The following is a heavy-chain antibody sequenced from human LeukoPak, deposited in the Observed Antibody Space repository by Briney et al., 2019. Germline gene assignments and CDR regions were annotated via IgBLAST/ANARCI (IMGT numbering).Heavy chain of an antibody. CDR3: ARETPSRYFDY. J-gene: IGHJ4*02. D-gene: IGHD4-23*01. CDR2: IIPIFGTA. Sequence: ASVKVSCKASGGTFSSYAISWVRQAPGQWLEWMGGIIPIFGTANYAQKFQGRISMTRNTSISTAYMELSSLRSEDTAVYYCARETPSRYFDYWGQGTLVTVSS. V-gene: IGHV1-69*05. CDR1: GGTFSSYA.